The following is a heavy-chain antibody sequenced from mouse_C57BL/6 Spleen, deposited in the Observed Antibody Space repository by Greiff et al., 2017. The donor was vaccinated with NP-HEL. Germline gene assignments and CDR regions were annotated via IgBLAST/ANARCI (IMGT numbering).Heavy chain of an antibody. CDR1: GYTFTSYW. J-gene: IGHJ4*01. V-gene: IGHV1-55*01. CDR3: ARKELFYAMDY. CDR2: IYPGSGST. Sequence: QVQLQQPGAELVKPGASVKLSCKASGYTFTSYWITWVKQRPGQGLEWIGDIYPGSGSTNYNEKFKSKATLTVDTSSSTAYMQLSSLTSEDSAVYYCARKELFYAMDYWGQGTSVTVSS.